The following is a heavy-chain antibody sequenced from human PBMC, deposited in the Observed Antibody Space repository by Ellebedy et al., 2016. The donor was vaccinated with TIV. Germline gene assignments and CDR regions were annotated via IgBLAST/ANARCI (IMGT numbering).Heavy chain of an antibody. CDR3: ARGLAWLGELYFDY. CDR1: GFTFSSYS. J-gene: IGHJ4*02. CDR2: ISSSSSTI. Sequence: GESLKISCAASGFTFSSYSMNWVRQAPGKGLEWVSYISSSSSTIYYADSVKGRFTISRDNAKNSLYLQVNSLRAEDTAVYYCARGLAWLGELYFDYWGQGTLVTVSS. V-gene: IGHV3-48*01. D-gene: IGHD3-10*01.